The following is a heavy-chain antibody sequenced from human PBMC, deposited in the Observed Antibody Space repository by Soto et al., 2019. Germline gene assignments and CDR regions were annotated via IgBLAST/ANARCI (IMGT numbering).Heavy chain of an antibody. V-gene: IGHV3-7*01. Sequence: GGSLRLSCAASGFTFSSYWMSWVRQVPGKGLEWVANIKQDGSEKYYVDSVKGRFTISRDNAKNSLYLQMNSLRVEDTAVYYCARGRTYCSGGTCYYWFDPWGPGTLVTVSS. CDR1: GFTFSSYW. CDR2: IKQDGSEK. J-gene: IGHJ5*02. CDR3: ARGRTYCSGGTCYYWFDP. D-gene: IGHD2-15*01.